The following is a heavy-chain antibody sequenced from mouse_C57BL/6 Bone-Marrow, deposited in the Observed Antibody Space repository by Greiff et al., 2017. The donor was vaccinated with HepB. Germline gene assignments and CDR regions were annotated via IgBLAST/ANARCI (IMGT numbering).Heavy chain of an antibody. V-gene: IGHV1-55*01. D-gene: IGHD2-5*01. J-gene: IGHJ1*03. CDR3: ANYSNYAWYFDV. CDR1: GYTFTSYW. CDR2: IYPGSGST. Sequence: QVQLQQPGAELVKPGASVKMSCKASGYTFTSYWITWVKQRPGQGLEWIGDIYPGSGSTNYNEKFKSKATLTVDTSSSTAYMQLSSLTSEDSAVYYCANYSNYAWYFDVWGTGTTVTVSS.